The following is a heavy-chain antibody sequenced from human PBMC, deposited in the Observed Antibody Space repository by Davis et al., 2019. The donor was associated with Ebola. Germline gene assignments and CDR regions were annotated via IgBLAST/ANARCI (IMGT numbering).Heavy chain of an antibody. CDR2: IIPIFGTA. Sequence: AASVKVSCKASGGTFSNYAISWVRQAPGQGLEWMGGIIPIFGTANYAQKFQGRVTITADKSTSTAYMELSSLRSEDTAVYYCARGRYSGSYLDYYYGMDVWGQGTTVTVSS. V-gene: IGHV1-69*06. CDR1: GGTFSNYA. D-gene: IGHD1-26*01. CDR3: ARGRYSGSYLDYYYGMDV. J-gene: IGHJ6*02.